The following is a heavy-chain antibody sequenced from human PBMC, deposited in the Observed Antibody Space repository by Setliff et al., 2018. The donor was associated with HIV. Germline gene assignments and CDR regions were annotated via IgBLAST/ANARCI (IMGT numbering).Heavy chain of an antibody. CDR1: GGSITRTPYY. CDR3: ARRRSSGWYHYFDY. CDR2: IHHSGTA. J-gene: IGHJ4*02. V-gene: IGHV4-39*01. Sequence: SETLSLTCTVSGGSITRTPYYWGWIRQPPGKGLEWIGSIHHSGTAYDNPSLKSRVTISVDTSKNRFSLKLSSVTAADTAVYYCARRRSSGWYHYFDYWGQGTLVTVSS. D-gene: IGHD6-19*01.